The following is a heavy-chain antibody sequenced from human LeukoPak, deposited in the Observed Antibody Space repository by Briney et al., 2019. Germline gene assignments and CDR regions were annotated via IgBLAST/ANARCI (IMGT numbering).Heavy chain of an antibody. CDR2: ISSSSSTI. V-gene: IGHV3-48*04. CDR1: GFTFSSYS. Sequence: GGSLRLSCAASGFTFSSYSMNWVRQAPGKGLEWVSYISSSSSTIYYADSVKGRFTISRDNAKNSLYLQMNSLRAEDTALYYCARQSGYLSPEYYYYMDVWGKGATVSVSS. CDR3: ARQSGYLSPEYYYYMDV. J-gene: IGHJ6*03. D-gene: IGHD5-18*01.